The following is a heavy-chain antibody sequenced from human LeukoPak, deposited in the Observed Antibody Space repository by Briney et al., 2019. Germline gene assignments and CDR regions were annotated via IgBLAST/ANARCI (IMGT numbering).Heavy chain of an antibody. CDR2: IYHSGST. V-gene: IGHV4-38-2*02. Sequence: SETLSLTCAVSGYSISSGYYWGWIRQPPGKGLEWIGSIYHSGSTYYNPSLKSRVTISVDMSKNQFSLKLSSVTAADTAVYYCARDRGVAVAGPPGYWGQGTLVTVSS. CDR1: GYSISSGYY. J-gene: IGHJ4*02. D-gene: IGHD6-19*01. CDR3: ARDRGVAVAGPPGY.